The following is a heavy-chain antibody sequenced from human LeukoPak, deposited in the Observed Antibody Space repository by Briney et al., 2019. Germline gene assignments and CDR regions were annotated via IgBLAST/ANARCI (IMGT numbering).Heavy chain of an antibody. CDR3: AKEGAFDI. CDR2: TSSAGTNN. J-gene: IGHJ3*02. Sequence: GGSLRLSCAASGFTFNTYAMHWIRQAPGKGLEWVTVTSSAGTNNYYADSVKGRFTISRDNSKNTLYLQMNSLRAEDTAVYYCAKEGAFDIWGQGTMVTVST. V-gene: IGHV3-30-3*01. CDR1: GFTFNTYA.